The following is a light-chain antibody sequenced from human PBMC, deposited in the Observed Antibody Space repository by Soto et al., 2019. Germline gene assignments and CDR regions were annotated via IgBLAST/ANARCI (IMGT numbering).Light chain of an antibody. CDR3: QQSYSTPRA. CDR1: QSISSY. CDR2: AAP. V-gene: IGKV1-39*01. Sequence: DIQMTQSPSSLSASVGDRVTITCRASQSISSYLNWYQQKPGKAPKLLIYAAPSLQSGVPSRFSGSGSGTDFTLTISSLQHEDFATYYCQQSYSTPRAFGQGTKVDIK. J-gene: IGKJ1*01.